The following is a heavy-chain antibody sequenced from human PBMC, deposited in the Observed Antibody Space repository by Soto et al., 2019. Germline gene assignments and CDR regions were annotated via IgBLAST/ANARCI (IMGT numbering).Heavy chain of an antibody. D-gene: IGHD2-2*01. CDR2: INPNSGGT. CDR3: ARDREAYCSSTSCYPVYYYGMDV. CDR1: GYTFTGYY. Sequence: VKVSCKASGYTFTGYYMHWVRQAPGQGLEWMGWINPNSGGTNYAQKFQGRVTMTRDTSISTAYMELSRLRSDDTAVYYCARDREAYCSSTSCYPVYYYGMDVWGQGTTVTVSS. J-gene: IGHJ6*02. V-gene: IGHV1-2*02.